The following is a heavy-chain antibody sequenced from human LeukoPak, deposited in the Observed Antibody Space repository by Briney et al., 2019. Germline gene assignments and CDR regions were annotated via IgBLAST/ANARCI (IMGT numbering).Heavy chain of an antibody. J-gene: IGHJ4*02. CDR1: GGSFSGYY. Sequence: SETLSLTCAVYGGSFSGYYWSWIRQPPGKGLEWIGEINHSGSTNYNPSLKSRVTLSVDTSKNQFSLKLSSVTAADTAVYYCARVRSVVGARDFDYWGQGTLVTVSS. CDR2: INHSGST. V-gene: IGHV4-34*01. CDR3: ARVRSVVGARDFDY. D-gene: IGHD1-26*01.